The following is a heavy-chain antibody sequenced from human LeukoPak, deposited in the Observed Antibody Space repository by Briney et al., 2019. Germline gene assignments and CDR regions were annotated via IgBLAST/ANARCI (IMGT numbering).Heavy chain of an antibody. V-gene: IGHV3-11*04. J-gene: IGHJ4*02. CDR3: ARHARVAGFDY. D-gene: IGHD6-19*01. CDR1: RFTFSDFY. Sequence: GGSLRLSCAASRFTFSDFYMSWIRQPPGKGLEWISYISNSGTTIYYADSVKGRFTISRDNAKNSLYLQMNSLRAEGTAVYYCARHARVAGFDYWGLGTLVTVSS. CDR2: ISNSGTTI.